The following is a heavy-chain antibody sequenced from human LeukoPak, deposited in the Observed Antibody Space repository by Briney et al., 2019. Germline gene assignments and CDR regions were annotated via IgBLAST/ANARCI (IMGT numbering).Heavy chain of an antibody. CDR3: ARGWDQYYFDY. D-gene: IGHD1-26*01. CDR2: INHSGST. Sequence: SETLSLTCAVYGGSFSGYYWSWIRQPPGKGLEWIGEINHSGSTNYNPSLKSRVTISVDTSKNQFSLKLSSVTAADTAVYYCARGWDQYYFDYWGQGTLVTVSS. CDR1: GGSFSGYY. J-gene: IGHJ4*02. V-gene: IGHV4-34*01.